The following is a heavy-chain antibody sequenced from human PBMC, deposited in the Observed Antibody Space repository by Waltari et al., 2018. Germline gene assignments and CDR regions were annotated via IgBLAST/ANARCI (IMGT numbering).Heavy chain of an antibody. Sequence: QVQLVESGGGVVQPGGSAGPSCEASGFTFCICAMHWVRQAPGKGLEWVAFVSIDGRSQYYRDSVKGRFTISRDNSENTVYLQMNSLRPEDTAVYYCARHMLALGDGDSWGQGTVVTVSS. D-gene: IGHD1-26*01. CDR2: VSIDGRSQ. V-gene: IGHV3-30*02. CDR1: GFTFCICA. J-gene: IGHJ4*02. CDR3: ARHMLALGDGDS.